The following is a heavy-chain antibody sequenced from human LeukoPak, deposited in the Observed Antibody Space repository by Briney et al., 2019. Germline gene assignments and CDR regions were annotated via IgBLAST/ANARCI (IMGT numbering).Heavy chain of an antibody. CDR2: IRFDGSNE. CDR3: AKDLGLGTRIDF. Sequence: PGGSLRLSCAASGFTFSSFGIHWVRQAPGKGLEWVTFIRFDGSNEYYTDSVKGRFTISRDNSKNTLSLQMNSLRPEDTAVYYCAKDLGLGTRIDFRGQGTLVTVAS. J-gene: IGHJ4*02. V-gene: IGHV3-30*02. D-gene: IGHD1-1*01. CDR1: GFTFSSFG.